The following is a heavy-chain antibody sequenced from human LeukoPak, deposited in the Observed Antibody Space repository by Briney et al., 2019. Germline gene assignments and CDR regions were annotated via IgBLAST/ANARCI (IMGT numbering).Heavy chain of an antibody. J-gene: IGHJ6*04. V-gene: IGHV4-59*01. CDR3: VRGSSSGWFLGDV. CDR2: IYYSGST. Sequence: SETLSLTCTVSGGSISSYYWNWIRQPPGKGLEWIGYIYYSGSTSYNPSLKSRVTISVDTSKNQFSLKLSSVTAADTAVYHCVRGSSSGWFLGDVWGKGTTVTVSS. CDR1: GGSISSYY. D-gene: IGHD6-19*01.